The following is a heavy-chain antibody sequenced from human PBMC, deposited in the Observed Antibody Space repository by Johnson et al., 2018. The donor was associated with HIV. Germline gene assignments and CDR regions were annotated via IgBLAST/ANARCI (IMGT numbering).Heavy chain of an antibody. J-gene: IGHJ3*02. D-gene: IGHD6-19*01. V-gene: IGHV3-30-3*01. CDR3: ARARAKVVAGLDAFDI. CDR2: ISYDGSNK. CDR1: GFTFSSYV. Sequence: QVQLVESGVGVVQPGRSLRLSCAASGFTFSSYVMHWVRQAPGKGLEWVAVISYDGSNKYYADSVKGRFTISRDNSKTTLFLHINSLRVEDMATYYCARARAKVVAGLDAFDIWGQGTMVTVSS.